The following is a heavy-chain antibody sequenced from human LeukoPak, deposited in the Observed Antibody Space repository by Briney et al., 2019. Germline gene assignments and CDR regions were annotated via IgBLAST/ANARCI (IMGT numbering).Heavy chain of an antibody. CDR1: GYTFTGYY. Sequence: ASVKVSCKASGYTFTGYYMHWVRQAPGQGLEWMGWINPKSGGTNYAQKFQGRVTMTRDTSISTAYMELSRLRSDDTAVYYCARAGTGAAAAGPGTSFDIWGQGTMVTVSS. CDR2: INPKSGGT. V-gene: IGHV1-2*02. CDR3: ARAGTGAAAAGPGTSFDI. J-gene: IGHJ3*02. D-gene: IGHD6-13*01.